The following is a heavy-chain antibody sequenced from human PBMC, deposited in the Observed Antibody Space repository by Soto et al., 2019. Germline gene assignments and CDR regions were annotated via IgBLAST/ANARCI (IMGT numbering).Heavy chain of an antibody. V-gene: IGHV1-2*02. CDR1: WYTFTNDY. D-gene: IGHD1-1*01. CDR3: ATYHARTYPHLEI. Sequence: ASVXVAFKACWYTFTNDYMDFLLQAPGQGLEWMGWMNPRSGGTKYAQAFQDRVTMTRDESISTAYMQVTSLRHGDKAVYFSATYHARTYPHLEIWGPGTLLKVYS. CDR2: MNPRSGGT. J-gene: IGHJ4*02.